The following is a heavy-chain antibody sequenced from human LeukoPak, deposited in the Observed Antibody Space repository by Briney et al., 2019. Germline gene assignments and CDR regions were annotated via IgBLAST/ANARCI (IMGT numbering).Heavy chain of an antibody. J-gene: IGHJ4*02. CDR1: GYTFTGYY. CDR2: INPNSGGT. V-gene: IGHV1-2*06. D-gene: IGHD3-22*01. Sequence: ASVKVSCKASGYTFTGYYMHWVRQAPGQGLEWMGRINPNSGGTNYAQKFQGRVTITRDTSISTAYMELSRLRSDDTAVYYCARDRTHYYDSSGYQGYWGQGTLVTVSS. CDR3: ARDRTHYYDSSGYQGY.